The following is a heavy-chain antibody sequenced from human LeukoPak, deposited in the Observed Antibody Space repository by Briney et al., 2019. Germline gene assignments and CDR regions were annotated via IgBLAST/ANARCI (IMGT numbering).Heavy chain of an antibody. CDR1: GGSISSSSYY. V-gene: IGHV4-39*07. D-gene: IGHD2-21*02. Sequence: PSETLSLTCTVSGGSISSSSYYWGWIRQPPGKGLEWIGSIYYSGSTYYNPSLKSRVTISVDTSKNRFSLKLSSVTAADTAVYYCARVVVVTATNYYYYMDVWGKGTTVTVSS. CDR3: ARVVVVTATNYYYYMDV. CDR2: IYYSGST. J-gene: IGHJ6*03.